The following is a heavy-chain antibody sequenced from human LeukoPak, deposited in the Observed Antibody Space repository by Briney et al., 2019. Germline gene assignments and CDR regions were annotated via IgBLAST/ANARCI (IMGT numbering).Heavy chain of an antibody. J-gene: IGHJ5*02. CDR3: ARESRGYSPPIIDP. V-gene: IGHV1-69*04. CDR1: GYTFTSYG. Sequence: GASVKVSCKASGYTFTSYGISWVRQAPGQGLEWMGRIIPILGIANYAQKFQGRVTITADKSTSTAYMELSSLRSEDTAVYYCARESRGYSPPIIDPWGQGTLVTVSS. CDR2: IIPILGIA. D-gene: IGHD5-18*01.